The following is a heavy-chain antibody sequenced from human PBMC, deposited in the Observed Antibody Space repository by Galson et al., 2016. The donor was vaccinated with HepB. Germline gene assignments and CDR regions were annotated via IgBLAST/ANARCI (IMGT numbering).Heavy chain of an antibody. Sequence: CAISGDSVYNNGAAWVWIRQSPSRGLEWLGRTFYRSTWENHYAGSVINRITIGPDTSRNQFSLHLHSLTPEDTAVYYCARAVMLGRGMDVWGQGTTVTVSS. CDR3: ARAVMLGRGMDV. V-gene: IGHV6-1*01. J-gene: IGHJ6*02. D-gene: IGHD3-10*01. CDR1: GDSVYNNGAA. CDR2: TFYRSTWEN.